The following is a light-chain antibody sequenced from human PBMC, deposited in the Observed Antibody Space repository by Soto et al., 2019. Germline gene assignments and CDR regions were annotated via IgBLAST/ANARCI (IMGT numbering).Light chain of an antibody. CDR3: MKGTHRPRT. CDR1: QSLVHSNGNTY. V-gene: IGKV2-30*02. Sequence: DVVMTQSPLSLPVTLGQPASISCRSSQSLVHSNGNTYLNWFQQRPGQSPRRLLYKVSIRDPGVRDGLGGVGAGADFSLKIRRGGVLEVGVFYCMKGTHRPRTLGQGTKVE. J-gene: IGKJ1*01. CDR2: KVS.